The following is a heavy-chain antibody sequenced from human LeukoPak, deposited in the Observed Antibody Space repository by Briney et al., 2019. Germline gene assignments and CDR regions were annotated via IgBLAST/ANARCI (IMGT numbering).Heavy chain of an antibody. D-gene: IGHD3-22*01. CDR2: IYPGDSDI. J-gene: IGHJ5*02. Sequence: GESLKISCKGSGYSFTNYWIGWVRQMPGKGLEWMGIIYPGDSDIRYSPSFQGQVTISADKSISTAYLQWSSLKASDTAMYYCARLYDSSGLNNWFDPWGQGTLVTVSS. CDR1: GYSFTNYW. CDR3: ARLYDSSGLNNWFDP. V-gene: IGHV5-51*01.